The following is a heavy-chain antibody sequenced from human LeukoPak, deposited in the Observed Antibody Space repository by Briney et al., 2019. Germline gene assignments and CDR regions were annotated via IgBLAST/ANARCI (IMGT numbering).Heavy chain of an antibody. J-gene: IGHJ4*02. V-gene: IGHV1-24*01. CDR1: GNTLRELP. CDR3: ATRGSDFWSGFDY. Sequence: ASVKVSCKLSGNTLRELPIQWVRQTGGKGLEWMAGFDPENAEIVYAQKFQGRVTMTEDTSTNTAYMELTSLTSDDTALYYCATRGSDFWSGFDYWGQGTQVTVSS. D-gene: IGHD3-3*01. CDR2: FDPENAEI.